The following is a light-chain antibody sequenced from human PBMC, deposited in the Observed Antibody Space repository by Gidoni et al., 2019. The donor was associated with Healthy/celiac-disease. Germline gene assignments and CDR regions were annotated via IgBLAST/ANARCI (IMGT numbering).Light chain of an antibody. CDR1: QSLLHSNGYNY. V-gene: IGKV2-28*01. CDR2: LGS. Sequence: DIVMTQSPLSLPVTSGEPASISCRSSQSLLHSNGYNYLDWYLQKPGQSPQLLIYLGSNRASGVPDRFSGSGSGTDFTLKISRVEAEDVGVYYCMQALQTPPYTFGQXTKLEIK. CDR3: MQALQTPPYT. J-gene: IGKJ2*01.